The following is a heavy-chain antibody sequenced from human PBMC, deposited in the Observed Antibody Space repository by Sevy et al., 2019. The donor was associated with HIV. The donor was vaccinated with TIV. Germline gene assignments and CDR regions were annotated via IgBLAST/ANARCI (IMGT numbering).Heavy chain of an antibody. CDR3: AKLIAAAGPRHFDY. V-gene: IGHV3-30*18. CDR2: ISYNGSNK. J-gene: IGHJ4*02. D-gene: IGHD6-13*01. Sequence: GGSLRLSCAASGFTFSSYGMHWVRQAPGKGLEWVAVISYNGSNKYYADSVKGRFTISRNNSKNTLYLQVNSLRAEDTAVCYCAKLIAAAGPRHFDYWGQGTLVTVSS. CDR1: GFTFSSYG.